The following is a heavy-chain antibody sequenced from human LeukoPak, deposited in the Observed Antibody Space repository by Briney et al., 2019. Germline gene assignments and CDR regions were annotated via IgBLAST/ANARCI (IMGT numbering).Heavy chain of an antibody. CDR1: GYIFTSYW. J-gene: IGHJ4*02. Sequence: LGESLKISCKGSGYIFTSYWIGWVRQRPGKGLEWMGIIYPGDSDTRYSPSFQGQVTISADKSISTAYLQWSSLKASDTAMYYCASGSSGYYYVFDYWGQGTLVTVSS. V-gene: IGHV5-51*01. D-gene: IGHD3-22*01. CDR3: ASGSSGYYYVFDY. CDR2: IYPGDSDT.